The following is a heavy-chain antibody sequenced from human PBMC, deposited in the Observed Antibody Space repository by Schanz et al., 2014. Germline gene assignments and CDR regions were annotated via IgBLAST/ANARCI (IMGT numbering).Heavy chain of an antibody. J-gene: IGHJ5*02. V-gene: IGHV4-4*02. CDR2: IYHSGNT. D-gene: IGHD6-19*01. CDR1: GASISSSNW. Sequence: QVQLQESGPGLVKPSGTLSLTCAVSGASISSSNWWSWVRQPPGKGLEWIGEIYHSGNTNYNASLRSRATISVDKSKSQFSLKVRSVTAADTAVYYCARGHHPHGITVAARGFDPWGQGTLVTVSS. CDR3: ARGHHPHGITVAARGFDP.